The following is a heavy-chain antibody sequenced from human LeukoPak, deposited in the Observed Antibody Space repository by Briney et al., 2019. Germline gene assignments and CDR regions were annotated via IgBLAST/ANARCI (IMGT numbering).Heavy chain of an antibody. D-gene: IGHD3-10*01. CDR1: GFTFSSFS. CDR2: VSSNGGST. V-gene: IGHV3-64*01. Sequence: GGSLRLFCAASGFTFSSFSMHWVRQAPGKGLESVSAVSSNGGSTYYANSVKGSFTISRENSKNTLYLQMGSLRAEDMAVYYCAREYYGGYVDYWGQGTLVTVSS. CDR3: AREYYGGYVDY. J-gene: IGHJ4*02.